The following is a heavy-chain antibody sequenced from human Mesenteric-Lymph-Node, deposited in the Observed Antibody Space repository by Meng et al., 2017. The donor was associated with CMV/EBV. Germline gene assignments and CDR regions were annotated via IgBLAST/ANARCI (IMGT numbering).Heavy chain of an antibody. D-gene: IGHD3-10*02. CDR1: VRFFSGYY. J-gene: IGHJ5*02. CDR3: APGVCSGSSNWFDP. Sequence: QVQLPQWGPGLLKPSEALSPNLDVYVRFFSGYYWNWIRQPPVKGLEWIGEIHHSGSTTYNPSLKSRVTISVDTSKNQFSLKVTSVTAADTAVYYCAPGVCSGSSNWFDPWGQGTLVTVSS. V-gene: IGHV4-34*01. CDR2: IHHSGST.